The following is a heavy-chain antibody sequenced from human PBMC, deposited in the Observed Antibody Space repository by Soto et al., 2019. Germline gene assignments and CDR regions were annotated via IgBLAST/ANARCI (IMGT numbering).Heavy chain of an antibody. CDR1: GGSISSYY. J-gene: IGHJ6*02. CDR2: IYYSGRT. CDR3: ARWTTVTNLAAGYYYYGMDV. V-gene: IGHV4-59*01. D-gene: IGHD4-17*01. Sequence: SETLSLTCTVSGGSISSYYWSWIRQPPGKGLEWIGYIYYSGRTNYNPSLKSRVTISVDTSKNQFSLKLTSVTAADTAVYYCARWTTVTNLAAGYYYYGMDVWGQGTTVTVSS.